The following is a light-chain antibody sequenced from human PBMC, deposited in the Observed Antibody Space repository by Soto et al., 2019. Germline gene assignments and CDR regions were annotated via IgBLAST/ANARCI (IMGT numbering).Light chain of an antibody. CDR2: TAS. CDR3: QQFNIYPLT. CDR1: QDISDY. Sequence: DIQLTQSPSFLSASVGDRVTITCRASQDISDYLAWYQQKPGKAPKLLIYTASLLQSGVPSRFSGSASGTQFTLTISSLQPEDFATYSCQQFNIYPLTFGGGTKVEIK. V-gene: IGKV1-9*01. J-gene: IGKJ4*01.